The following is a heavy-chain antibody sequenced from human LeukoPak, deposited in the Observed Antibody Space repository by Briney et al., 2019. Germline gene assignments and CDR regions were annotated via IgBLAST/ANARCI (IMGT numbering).Heavy chain of an antibody. J-gene: IGHJ5*02. Sequence: PSETLSLTCTVSGGSISSYYWSWIRQPPGKGLEWIGYIYYSGSTYYNPSLKSRVTISVDTSKNQFSLKLSSVTAADTAVYYCARGGYSSSSGDWFDPWGQGTLVTVSS. V-gene: IGHV4-59*06. CDR3: ARGGYSSSSGDWFDP. CDR1: GGSISSYY. D-gene: IGHD6-6*01. CDR2: IYYSGST.